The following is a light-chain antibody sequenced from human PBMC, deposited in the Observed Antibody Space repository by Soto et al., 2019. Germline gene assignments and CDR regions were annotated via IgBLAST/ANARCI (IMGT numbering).Light chain of an antibody. V-gene: IGKV1-8*01. J-gene: IGKJ3*01. CDR2: AAS. CDR3: QQYYSYPT. CDR1: QGISSY. Sequence: AIRMTQSPSSFSASTGDRVTITCRASQGISSYLAWYQQKPGKAPKLLIYAASTLQSGVPSRFNGSGSGTDFTLIISCLQSEDFATYYCQQYYSYPTFGPGTKVDIK.